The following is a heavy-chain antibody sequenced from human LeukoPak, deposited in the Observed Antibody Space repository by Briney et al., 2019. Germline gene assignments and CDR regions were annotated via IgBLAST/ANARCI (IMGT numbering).Heavy chain of an antibody. D-gene: IGHD3-3*01. J-gene: IGHJ3*02. CDR1: GYTFTSYY. Sequence: VASVKVSCKASGYTFTSYYMHWVRQAPGQGLEWMGIINPSGGSTSYAQKFQGRVTITRNTSISTAYMELSSLRSEDTAVYYCARGREGYYDFWSGYIPGAFDIWGQGTMVTVSS. CDR2: INPSGGST. CDR3: ARGREGYYDFWSGYIPGAFDI. V-gene: IGHV1-46*01.